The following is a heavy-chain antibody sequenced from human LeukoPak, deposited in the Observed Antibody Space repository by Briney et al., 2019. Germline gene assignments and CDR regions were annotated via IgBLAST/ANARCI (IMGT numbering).Heavy chain of an antibody. Sequence: SETLSLTCTVSGGSISSSSYYWGWIRHPPGKGLEWIGSIYYSGSTYYNPSLKSRVTISVDTSKNQFSLKLSSVTAADTAVYYCARAMVRGVIITRVAGGLDYWGQGTLVTVSS. J-gene: IGHJ4*02. D-gene: IGHD3-10*01. CDR3: ARAMVRGVIITRVAGGLDY. V-gene: IGHV4-39*07. CDR2: IYYSGST. CDR1: GGSISSSSYY.